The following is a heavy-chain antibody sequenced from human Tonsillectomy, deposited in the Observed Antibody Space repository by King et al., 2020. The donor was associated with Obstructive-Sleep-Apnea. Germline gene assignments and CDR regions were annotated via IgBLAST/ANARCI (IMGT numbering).Heavy chain of an antibody. Sequence: LQLQESGPGLVKPSETLSLICTVSGDSISISSYYWGWIRQPPGKRRDWIGTIYYSGSTSYNPALKSRVAISVDTSKNQFSLNLSSVTAADTAVYYCASDGGYWGQGTLVTVSS. J-gene: IGHJ4*02. CDR3: ASDGGY. V-gene: IGHV4-39*07. CDR2: IYYSGST. D-gene: IGHD2-15*01. CDR1: GDSISISSYY.